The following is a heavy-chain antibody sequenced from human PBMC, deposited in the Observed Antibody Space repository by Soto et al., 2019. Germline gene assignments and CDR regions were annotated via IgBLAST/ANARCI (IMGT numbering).Heavy chain of an antibody. CDR3: AKAFTDYGDYVTFTGYYYGMDV. Sequence: GGSLRLSCAASGFTFSSYGMHWVRQAPGKGLEWVAVISYDGSNKYYADSVNGRFTISRDNSKNTLYLQMNSLRPEDTAVYYCAKAFTDYGDYVTFTGYYYGMDVWGQGTTVTVSS. V-gene: IGHV3-30*18. CDR1: GFTFSSYG. J-gene: IGHJ6*02. CDR2: ISYDGSNK. D-gene: IGHD4-17*01.